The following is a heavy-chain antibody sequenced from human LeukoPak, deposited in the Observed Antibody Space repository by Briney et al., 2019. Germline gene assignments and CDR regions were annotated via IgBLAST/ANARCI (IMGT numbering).Heavy chain of an antibody. CDR3: ARGGILTGQTGY. CDR2: ISDDGTEK. J-gene: IGHJ4*02. Sequence: TGGSLRLSCSVSGFRVTNHALHWVRQTPGKGLEWLSLISDDGTEKFYADSVRGRFTISRDNSKNTLYLQMNRLRAEDTAVYYCARGGILTGQTGYWGQGTLVTVSS. CDR1: GFRVTNHA. D-gene: IGHD3-9*01. V-gene: IGHV3-30*14.